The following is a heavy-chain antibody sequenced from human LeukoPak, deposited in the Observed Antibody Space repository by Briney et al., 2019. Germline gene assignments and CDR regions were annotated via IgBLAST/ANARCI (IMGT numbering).Heavy chain of an antibody. V-gene: IGHV3-7*01. D-gene: IGHD2-15*01. Sequence: GGSLRLSCAASGFTFSRFWMSWVRQAPGKGLEWVAYIKKTGSETYYVDSVKGRFTITRDNTRNSLFLQMYSLRAEDTAVYFCAREDGYCSGGNCYSYFDSWGQGTLVTVSS. CDR1: GFTFSRFW. CDR3: AREDGYCSGGNCYSYFDS. J-gene: IGHJ4*02. CDR2: IKKTGSET.